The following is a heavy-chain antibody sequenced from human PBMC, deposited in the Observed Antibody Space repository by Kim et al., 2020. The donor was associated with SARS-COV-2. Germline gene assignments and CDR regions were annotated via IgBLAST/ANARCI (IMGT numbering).Heavy chain of an antibody. CDR3: AREDSITMIEP. J-gene: IGHJ4*02. CDR1: GFTFSSYA. CDR2: ISYDGSNK. D-gene: IGHD3-22*01. V-gene: IGHV3-30-3*01. Sequence: GGSLRLSCAASGFTFSSYAMHWVRQAPGKGLEWVAVISYDGSNKYYADSVKGRFTISRDNSKNTLYLQMNSLRAEDTAVYYCAREDSITMIEPWGQGTLVTVSS.